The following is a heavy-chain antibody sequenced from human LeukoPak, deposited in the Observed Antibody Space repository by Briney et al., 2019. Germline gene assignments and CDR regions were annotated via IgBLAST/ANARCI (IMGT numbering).Heavy chain of an antibody. D-gene: IGHD2-2*01. J-gene: IGHJ4*02. V-gene: IGHV4-31*03. CDR1: GGSISSGGYY. Sequence: SETLSLTCTVSGGSISSGGYYWSWIRQHPGKGLEWIGYIYYSGSTYYNPSLKSRVTISVDTSKNQFSLKLSSVTAADTAVYYCARGSFCSSTSCYIFDHWGQGTLVTVSS. CDR3: ARGSFCSSTSCYIFDH. CDR2: IYYSGST.